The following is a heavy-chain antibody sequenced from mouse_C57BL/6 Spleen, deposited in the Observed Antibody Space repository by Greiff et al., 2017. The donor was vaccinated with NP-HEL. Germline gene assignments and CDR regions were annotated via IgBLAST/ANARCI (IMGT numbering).Heavy chain of an antibody. Sequence: QVQLQQSGPGLVQPSQSLSITCTVSGFSLTSYGVHWVRQSPGKGLEWLGVIWSGGSTDYNAAFISRLSISKDNSKSQVFFKMNSLQADDTAIYYCARNHGSSTWYFDVWGTGTTVTVSS. V-gene: IGHV2-2*01. CDR3: ARNHGSSTWYFDV. CDR2: IWSGGST. CDR1: GFSLTSYG. D-gene: IGHD1-1*01. J-gene: IGHJ1*03.